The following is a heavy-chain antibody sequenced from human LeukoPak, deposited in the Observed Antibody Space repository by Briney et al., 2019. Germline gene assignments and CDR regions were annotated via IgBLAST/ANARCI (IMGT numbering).Heavy chain of an antibody. J-gene: IGHJ4*02. CDR2: IYPGDSDT. D-gene: IGHD2-2*01. Sequence: GESLKISCKGSGYSFTSYWIGWVRQMPGKGLEWMGIIYPGDSDTRYSPSFQGQVTISADKSISTAYLQWSSLKASDTAMYYCARSEGHPRGLRGVVPAFFDYWGQGTLVTVSS. CDR1: GYSFTSYW. V-gene: IGHV5-51*01. CDR3: ARSEGHPRGLRGVVPAFFDY.